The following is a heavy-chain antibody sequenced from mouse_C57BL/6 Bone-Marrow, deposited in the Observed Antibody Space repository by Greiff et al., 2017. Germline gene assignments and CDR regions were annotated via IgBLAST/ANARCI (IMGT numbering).Heavy chain of an antibody. CDR3: TRIAGYSNYVIGYAMDY. D-gene: IGHD2-5*01. Sequence: EVKLMESGEGLVKPGGSLKLSCAASGFTFSSYAMSWVRQTPEKRLEWVAYISSGGDYIYYADTVKGRFTISRDNARNTLYLQMSSLKSEDTAMYYCTRIAGYSNYVIGYAMDYWGQGTSVTVSS. V-gene: IGHV5-9-1*02. J-gene: IGHJ4*01. CDR2: ISSGGDYI. CDR1: GFTFSSYA.